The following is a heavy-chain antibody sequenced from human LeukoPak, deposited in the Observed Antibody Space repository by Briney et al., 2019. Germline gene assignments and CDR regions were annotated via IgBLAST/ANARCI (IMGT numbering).Heavy chain of an antibody. D-gene: IGHD3-10*01. J-gene: IGHJ4*02. V-gene: IGHV3-33*01. CDR2: IWYDGSNK. CDR3: ARDAYGSGSYYCLDY. Sequence: GGSLRLSCAASGFTFSSYGMHWVRQAPGKGLEWVAVIWYDGSNKYYADSVKGRFTISRDNSKNTPYLQMNSLRAEDTAVYYCARDAYGSGSYYCLDYWGQGALVTVSS. CDR1: GFTFSSYG.